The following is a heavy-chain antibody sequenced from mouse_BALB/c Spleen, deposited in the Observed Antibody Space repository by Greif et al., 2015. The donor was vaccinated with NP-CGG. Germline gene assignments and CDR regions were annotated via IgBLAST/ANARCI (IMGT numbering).Heavy chain of an antibody. V-gene: IGHV2-6-4*01. CDR1: GFSLSRYS. Sequence: VMLVESGPGLVAPSQSLSITCTVSGFSLSRYSVHWVRQPPGKGLEWLGMIWGGGSTDYNSALKSRLSISKDNSKSQVFLKMNSLQTDDAAMYYCARKDDYDDWFAYWGQGTLVTVSA. J-gene: IGHJ3*01. D-gene: IGHD2-4*01. CDR2: IWGGGST. CDR3: ARKDDYDDWFAY.